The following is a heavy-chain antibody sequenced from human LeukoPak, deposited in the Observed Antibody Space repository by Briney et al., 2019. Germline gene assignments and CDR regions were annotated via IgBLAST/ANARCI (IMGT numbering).Heavy chain of an antibody. CDR1: GFTFSSYA. Sequence: SGGSLRLSCAASGFTFSSYAMTWVRQAPGKGLQWVSAISGSGDSTYYADSVKGRFTISRDNSKNTLYLQMNSLRAEDTAVYYCAKCRSESIAAAGNYWGQGTLVTVSS. CDR2: ISGSGDST. CDR3: AKCRSESIAAAGNY. V-gene: IGHV3-23*01. D-gene: IGHD6-13*01. J-gene: IGHJ4*02.